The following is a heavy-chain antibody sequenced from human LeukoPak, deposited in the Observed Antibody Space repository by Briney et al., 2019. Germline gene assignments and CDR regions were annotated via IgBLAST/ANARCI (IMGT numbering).Heavy chain of an antibody. Sequence: SETLSLTCTVSGGSINNYYWSWVRQPPGEGLEGIAYIFYNGGTNYNPSLKTRVTISVDTSKNQFSLRLNSVSAAGTAVDYCAGCSQYFDTSSHYLDYWGQGILVTVS. CDR2: IFYNGGT. CDR1: GGSINNYY. CDR3: AGCSQYFDTSSHYLDY. D-gene: IGHD3-22*01. J-gene: IGHJ4*02. V-gene: IGHV4-59*08.